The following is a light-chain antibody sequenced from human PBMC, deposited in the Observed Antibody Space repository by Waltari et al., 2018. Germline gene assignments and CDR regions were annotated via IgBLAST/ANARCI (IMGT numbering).Light chain of an antibody. CDR1: QSVSSN. CDR2: GAS. Sequence: EIVMTQSPATLSVSPGERATPPCRASQSVSSNLAWYQQKPGQAPRLLIYGASTRATGIPARFSGSGSGTEFTLTISSLQSEDFAVYYCQQYNNWPPRITFGQGTRLEIK. V-gene: IGKV3-15*01. CDR3: QQYNNWPPRIT. J-gene: IGKJ5*01.